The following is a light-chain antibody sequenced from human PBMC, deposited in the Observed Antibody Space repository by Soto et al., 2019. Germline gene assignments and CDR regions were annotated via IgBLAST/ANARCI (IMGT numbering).Light chain of an antibody. CDR1: QSVSGY. CDR2: DAS. V-gene: IGKV3-11*01. J-gene: IGKJ4*01. Sequence: EIVLTQSPATLSLSPGESATLSCRASQSVSGYLAWYQQRPGQAPRLLIYDASIRATGIPARFSGSASGTDFTLTISSLQPEDFAVYYCQHHTIRPPGLTFGGGTRVEI. CDR3: QHHTIRPPGLT.